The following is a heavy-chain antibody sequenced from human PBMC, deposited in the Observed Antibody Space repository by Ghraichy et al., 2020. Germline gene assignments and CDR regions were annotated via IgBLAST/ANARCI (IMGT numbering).Heavy chain of an antibody. Sequence: GGSLRLSCAASGFTFSSYGMHWVRQAPGKGLEWVAVISYDGSNKYYADSVKGRFTISRDNSKNTLYLQMNSLRAEDTAVYYCAKDRAGYYYGSGSSHFDYWGQGTLVTVSS. D-gene: IGHD3-10*01. CDR2: ISYDGSNK. J-gene: IGHJ4*02. CDR1: GFTFSSYG. CDR3: AKDRAGYYYGSGSSHFDY. V-gene: IGHV3-30*18.